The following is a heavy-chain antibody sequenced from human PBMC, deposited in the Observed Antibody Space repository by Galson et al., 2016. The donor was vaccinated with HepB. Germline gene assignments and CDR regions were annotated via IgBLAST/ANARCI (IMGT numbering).Heavy chain of an antibody. CDR3: ARYCTGGVCDTYYYGMDV. Sequence: SLRLSCAASGFNFHNYAMSWVRQAPWKGLEWVSAISGWGGSTYYADSVKGRFTISRDNSKNTLYLQMNSLRAEDTALYYCARYCTGGVCDTYYYGMDVWGKGTTVTVSP. V-gene: IGHV3-23*01. D-gene: IGHD2-8*02. CDR2: ISGWGGST. CDR1: GFNFHNYA. J-gene: IGHJ6*04.